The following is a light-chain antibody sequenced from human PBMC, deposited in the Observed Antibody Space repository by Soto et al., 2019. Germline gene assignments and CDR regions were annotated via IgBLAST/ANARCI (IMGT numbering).Light chain of an antibody. Sequence: EIVLTQSPGTLSLSPGERATLSCRASQSVTSNYLAWYQQKPGQPPRLLIYGASSRATGIADRFSGSGSRTDFTLTISRLEPEDFAVYYCQQYGSSSWTFGQGTKVDIK. CDR3: QQYGSSSWT. CDR2: GAS. V-gene: IGKV3-20*01. CDR1: QSVTSNY. J-gene: IGKJ1*01.